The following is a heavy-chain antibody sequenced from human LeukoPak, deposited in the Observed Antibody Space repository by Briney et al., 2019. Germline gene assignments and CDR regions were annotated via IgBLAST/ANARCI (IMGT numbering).Heavy chain of an antibody. J-gene: IGHJ4*02. CDR3: ARDRGGYIKVGYFDY. V-gene: IGHV4-59*12. Sequence: SETLSLTCTVSGGSISSYFWSWIRQPPGKGLEWIGYIYYSGSTNYNPSLKSRVTISLDTSKNQFSLKLSSVTAADTAVYYCARDRGGYIKVGYFDYWGQETLVTVSS. D-gene: IGHD5-12*01. CDR1: GGSISSYF. CDR2: IYYSGST.